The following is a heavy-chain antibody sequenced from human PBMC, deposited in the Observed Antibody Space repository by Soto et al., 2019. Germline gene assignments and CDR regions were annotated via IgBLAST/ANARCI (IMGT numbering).Heavy chain of an antibody. V-gene: IGHV4-4*02. CDR1: GGSISSSNW. J-gene: IGHJ4*02. CDR2: IYHSGST. Sequence: QVQLQESGPGLVKPSGTLSLTCAVSGGSISSSNWWSWVRQAPGKGLQWIGEIYHSGSTNYIPSLKSRFSISVDKSRNQFSLKLSSVTAAVTAVYYCATRWGEGRVDYWGQGTLVTVSS. D-gene: IGHD3-16*01. CDR3: ATRWGEGRVDY.